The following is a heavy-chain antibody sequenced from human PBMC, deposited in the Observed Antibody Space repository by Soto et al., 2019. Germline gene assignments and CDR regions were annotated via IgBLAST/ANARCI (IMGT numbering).Heavy chain of an antibody. J-gene: IGHJ4*02. Sequence: QVQLVQSGAEVKKPGASVRVSCETSGYRFTAYYIHWVRQAPGQGLEWMGRMNLDTGGTTYGQKFQGRVTMTRDTSISTAYMELSSLKSDDTAMYYCARDGNFAFLGYSFAFDFWGQGTLVTVSS. V-gene: IGHV1-2*06. CDR1: GYRFTAYY. D-gene: IGHD5-18*01. CDR2: MNLDTGGT. CDR3: ARDGNFAFLGYSFAFDF.